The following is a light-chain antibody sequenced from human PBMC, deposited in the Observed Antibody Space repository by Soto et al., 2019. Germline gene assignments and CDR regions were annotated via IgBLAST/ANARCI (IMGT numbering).Light chain of an antibody. J-gene: IGKJ4*01. V-gene: IGKV3-15*01. Sequence: EIVMTQSPATLSVSPGERATLSCRASLSISSDLAWYQQKLGQAPRLLIYGASTRATCVPARFSGSGSGTEFTLTISSLQSEEFAVYFCQQYNSWPSFGGGTKVEIK. CDR1: LSISSD. CDR3: QQYNSWPS. CDR2: GAS.